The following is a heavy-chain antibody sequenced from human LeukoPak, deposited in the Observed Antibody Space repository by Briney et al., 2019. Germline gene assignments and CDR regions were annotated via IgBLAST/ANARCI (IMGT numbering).Heavy chain of an antibody. CDR3: AKDKDTPATAQPQRGYFES. CDR2: ISWNSGSI. Sequence: GGSLRLSCAASGFTFDDYAMHWVRQAPGKGLEWVSGISWNSGSIGYADSVKGRFTISRDNAKNSLYLQMNSLRVEDTAVYFCAKDKDTPATAQPQRGYFESWGQGTLVTVSS. V-gene: IGHV3-9*01. J-gene: IGHJ4*02. CDR1: GFTFDDYA. D-gene: IGHD2-15*01.